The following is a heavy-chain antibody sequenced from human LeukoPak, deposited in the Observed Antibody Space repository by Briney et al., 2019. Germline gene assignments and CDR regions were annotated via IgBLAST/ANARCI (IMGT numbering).Heavy chain of an antibody. CDR3: ARKSASGNYPLDY. CDR2: ISYDGSNK. V-gene: IGHV3-30*03. Sequence: PGRSLRLSCATSGFTFSSYGMHWVRQAPGKGLEWVAFISYDGSNKYSADSVKGRFTISRDNGRNTVFLQMSSLRAEDTALYYCARKSASGNYPLDYWGQGTLVTVPS. D-gene: IGHD3-10*01. CDR1: GFTFSSYG. J-gene: IGHJ4*02.